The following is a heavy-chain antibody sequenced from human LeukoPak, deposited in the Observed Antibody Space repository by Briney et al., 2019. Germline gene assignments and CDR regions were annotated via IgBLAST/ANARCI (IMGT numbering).Heavy chain of an antibody. Sequence: ASVKVSCKASGYTFTGYYMHWVRQAPGQGLEWMGWINPNSGGTNYAQKFQGRVTMTRDTSISTAYMELSRLRSDDTAVYYCAKEGAVAGTAGGDWFDPWGQGTLVTVSS. V-gene: IGHV1-2*02. D-gene: IGHD6-19*01. CDR2: INPNSGGT. CDR3: AKEGAVAGTAGGDWFDP. J-gene: IGHJ5*02. CDR1: GYTFTGYY.